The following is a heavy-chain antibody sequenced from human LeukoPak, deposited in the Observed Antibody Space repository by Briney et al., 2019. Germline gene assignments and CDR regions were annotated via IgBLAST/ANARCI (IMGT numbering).Heavy chain of an antibody. J-gene: IGHJ3*02. CDR1: GGSISSYY. D-gene: IGHD1-1*01. CDR3: ARALDQGTLTRAFDI. V-gene: IGHV4-59*01. CDR2: IYYSGST. Sequence: PSETLSLTCTVSGGSISSYYWSWIRQPPGKGLEWIGYIYYSGSTNYNPSLKSRVTISVDTSKNQFSLKLISVTAADTAVYYCARALDQGTLTRAFDIWGQGTMVTVSS.